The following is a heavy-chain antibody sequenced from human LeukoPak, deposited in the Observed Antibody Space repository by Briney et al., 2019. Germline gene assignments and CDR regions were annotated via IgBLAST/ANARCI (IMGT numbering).Heavy chain of an antibody. V-gene: IGHV3-21*01. Sequence: PGGSLRLSCAASGFTFSSYSMNWVRQAPGRGLEWVSSISSSSSYIYYADSVKGRFTISRDNAKNSLYLQMNSLRAEDTAVYYSARGGSYYWYFDYWGQGTLVTVSS. CDR2: ISSSSSYI. CDR1: GFTFSSYS. D-gene: IGHD1-26*01. CDR3: ARGGSYYWYFDY. J-gene: IGHJ4*02.